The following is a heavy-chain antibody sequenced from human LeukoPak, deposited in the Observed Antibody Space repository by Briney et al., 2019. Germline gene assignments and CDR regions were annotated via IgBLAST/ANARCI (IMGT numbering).Heavy chain of an antibody. J-gene: IGHJ4*02. CDR2: IYYSGST. D-gene: IGHD3-9*01. CDR3: ARGGRIYDILTGYQRGEFDY. CDR1: GVSISSYY. V-gene: IGHV4-59*01. Sequence: SETLSLTCTASGVSISSYYWSWIRQPPGKGLEWIGDIYYSGSTNYNPSLKSRVTISVDTSKIQFSLKLSSVTAADTAVYYCARGGRIYDILTGYQRGEFDYWGQGTLVTVSS.